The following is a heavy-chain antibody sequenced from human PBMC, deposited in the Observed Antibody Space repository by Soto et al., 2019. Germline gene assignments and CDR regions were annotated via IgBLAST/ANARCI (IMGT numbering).Heavy chain of an antibody. CDR2: IYHSGST. Sequence: TLSLTCAVSGGSISSGGYSWSWIRQPPGKGLEWIGYIYHSGSTYYNPSLKSRVTISVDRSKNQFSLKLSSVTAADTAVYYCASSGHGDYYYYGMDVWGQGTTVTVSS. CDR3: ASSGHGDYYYYGMDV. D-gene: IGHD3-16*01. V-gene: IGHV4-30-2*01. CDR1: GGSISSGGYS. J-gene: IGHJ6*02.